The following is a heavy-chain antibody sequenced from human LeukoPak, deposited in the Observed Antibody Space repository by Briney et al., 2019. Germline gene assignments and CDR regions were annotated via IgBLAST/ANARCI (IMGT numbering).Heavy chain of an antibody. J-gene: IGHJ5*02. CDR2: INHSGST. V-gene: IGHV4-34*01. CDR3: ARGNSRIAYFGVVTQSNWFDP. Sequence: PSETLSLTCAVSGESFTNYYWTWIRQPPGKGLEWIGEINHSGSTNYNPSLKSRVTISVDTSKNQFSVKLSSVTAADTAVYYCARGNSRIAYFGVVTQSNWFDPWGQGTLVTVSS. D-gene: IGHD3-3*01. CDR1: GESFTNYY.